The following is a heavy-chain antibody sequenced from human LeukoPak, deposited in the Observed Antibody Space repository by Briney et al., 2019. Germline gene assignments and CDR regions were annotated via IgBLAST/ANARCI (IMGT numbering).Heavy chain of an antibody. CDR1: GFTFTSYS. CDR2: ISSNGGST. J-gene: IGHJ4*02. CDR3: VKDPTVATISLFDY. D-gene: IGHD5-12*01. V-gene: IGHV3-64D*06. Sequence: GGSLRLSCSASGFTFTSYSMHWVRQAPGKGLEYVSAISSNGGSTYYADSVKGRFTISRDNSKNTLYLQMSSLRAEDTAVYYCVKDPTVATISLFDYWGQGTLVTVSS.